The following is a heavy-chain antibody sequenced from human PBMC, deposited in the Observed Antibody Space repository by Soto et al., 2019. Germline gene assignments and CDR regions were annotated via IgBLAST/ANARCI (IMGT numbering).Heavy chain of an antibody. Sequence: QVQLVQSGAEVKKPGSSVKVSCKASGGTFSSYAISWVRQAPGQGLEWMGGIIPIFGTANYAQKFQGRVTITADNYTSTDYMELSSLRSEDTAVYYCASVRGITGTTYSLVYYWGQGTLVTVSS. CDR1: GGTFSSYA. D-gene: IGHD1-20*01. V-gene: IGHV1-69*06. J-gene: IGHJ4*02. CDR2: IIPIFGTA. CDR3: ASVRGITGTTYSLVYY.